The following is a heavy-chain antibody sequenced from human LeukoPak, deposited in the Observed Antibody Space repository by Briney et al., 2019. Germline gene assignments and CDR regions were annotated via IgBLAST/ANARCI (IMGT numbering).Heavy chain of an antibody. J-gene: IGHJ4*02. CDR3: AARNGGPYYFDY. D-gene: IGHD7-27*01. V-gene: IGHV3-23*01. CDR2: ITGRSSVT. Sequence: QPGGSLRLSCAASGFTFSSHAMTWVRQAPGKGLEWVSSITGRSSVTYYADSVKGRFTISRDNSRNTVYLQMNSLRGEDTALYYCAARNGGPYYFDYWGRGTLVTVSS. CDR1: GFTFSSHA.